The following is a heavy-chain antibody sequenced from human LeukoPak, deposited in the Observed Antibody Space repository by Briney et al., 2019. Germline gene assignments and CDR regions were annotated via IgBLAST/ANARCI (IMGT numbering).Heavy chain of an antibody. CDR2: IIPIFGTA. J-gene: IGHJ4*02. CDR1: RGTFSRYA. CDR3: ARDTCYYDSSGYYYVDY. D-gene: IGHD3-22*01. V-gene: IGHV1-69*05. Sequence: SVKVSCKASRGTFSRYAISGVRQAPGHGLEWMGRIIPIFGTANYAQKFQARGTITTDESTSTAYMELSSLRSEDTAVYYCARDTCYYDSSGYYYVDYWGQGTLVTVSS.